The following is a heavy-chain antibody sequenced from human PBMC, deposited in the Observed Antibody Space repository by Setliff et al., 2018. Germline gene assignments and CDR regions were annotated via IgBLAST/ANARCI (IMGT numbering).Heavy chain of an antibody. V-gene: IGHV4-31*01. D-gene: IGHD3-22*01. CDR2: IYYSGST. J-gene: IGHJ4*02. Sequence: PSETLSLTCTVSGGSISSGGYYWSWIRQHPGKGLEWIGYIYYSGSTYYNPSLKSLVTISVDTSKNHFSLKLSSVTAADTAVYYCARTTEYYYDSSGYYFEGGYFDYWGQGTLVTVSS. CDR3: ARTTEYYYDSSGYYFEGGYFDY. CDR1: GGSISSGGYY.